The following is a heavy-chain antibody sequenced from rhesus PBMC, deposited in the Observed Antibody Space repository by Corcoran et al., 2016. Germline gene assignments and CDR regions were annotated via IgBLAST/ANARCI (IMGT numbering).Heavy chain of an antibody. CDR3: ASQYSYSTLDY. D-gene: IGHD5-12*01. CDR2: SEPSDSDT. V-gene: IGHV5-2*01. CDR1: GYSFTSSW. J-gene: IGHJ4*01. Sequence: EVQLVQSGAEVKRPGEPLKLSCKTSGYSFTSSWISWGSQLPGKGLEWMGASEPSDSDTRYSPSFQGQVTIAADKSISTAYLQWSSLKASDSATYYCASQYSYSTLDYWGQGVLVTVSS.